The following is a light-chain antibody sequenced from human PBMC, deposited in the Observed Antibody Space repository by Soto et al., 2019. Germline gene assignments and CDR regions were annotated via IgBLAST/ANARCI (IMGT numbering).Light chain of an antibody. CDR3: QQRSNWPPYT. V-gene: IGKV3D-20*02. Sequence: EIVLTQSPGTLSLSPGERATLSCRASQSVPSTYLAWYQQKPGQAPRLLIYGASTRATGIPDRFSGSGSGTDFTLTISSIEHEDVAVYYCQQRSNWPPYTFGQGTKLEIK. CDR1: QSVPSTY. J-gene: IGKJ2*01. CDR2: GAS.